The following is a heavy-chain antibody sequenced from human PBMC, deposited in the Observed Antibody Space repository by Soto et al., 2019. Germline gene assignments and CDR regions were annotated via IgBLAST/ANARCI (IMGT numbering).Heavy chain of an antibody. CDR1: GFTFSNHW. Sequence: EVHLVESGGGLVQSGGSLRLSCAASGFTFSNHWMTWVSQAPGKGLEWVASVKQDGSEIYYGDSVKGRFTISRDNAKNSLFLQLNSLRAEDTAMYYCARDPGISSGWYYFDYWGQGTLVTVSS. V-gene: IGHV3-7*05. CDR3: ARDPGISSGWYYFDY. J-gene: IGHJ4*02. CDR2: VKQDGSEI. D-gene: IGHD6-19*01.